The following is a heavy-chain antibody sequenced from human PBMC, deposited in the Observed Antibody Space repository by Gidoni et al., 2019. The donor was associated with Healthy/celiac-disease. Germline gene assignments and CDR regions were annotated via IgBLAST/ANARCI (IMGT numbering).Heavy chain of an antibody. D-gene: IGHD2-15*01. CDR1: GFTFSGYW. V-gene: IGHV3-7*01. Sequence: EVQLVESGGGLVQPGGSLRLSCAASGFTFSGYWMCWVLPAQGKGREWVANIKQDGSEKYYVDSVKGRFTISRDNAKNSLYLQMNSLRAEDTAVYYCAREEIQVVVAATRRYYYYYGMDVWGQGTTVTVSS. J-gene: IGHJ6*02. CDR3: AREEIQVVVAATRRYYYYYGMDV. CDR2: IKQDGSEK.